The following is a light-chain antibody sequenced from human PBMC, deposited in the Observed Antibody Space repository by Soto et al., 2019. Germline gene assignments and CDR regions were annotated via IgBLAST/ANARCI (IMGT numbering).Light chain of an antibody. CDR2: GAS. CDR1: QSISSS. V-gene: IGKV3-15*01. J-gene: IGKJ2*01. Sequence: EIVMTQSPATLSVSPGERATLSCRASQSISSSLAWYQQKPGQAPRLLIYGASTRATGIPARFSGSGSGTEFTLTISSLQSEDFAVYHCQQYNNGPTYTFGQGTKLEIK. CDR3: QQYNNGPTYT.